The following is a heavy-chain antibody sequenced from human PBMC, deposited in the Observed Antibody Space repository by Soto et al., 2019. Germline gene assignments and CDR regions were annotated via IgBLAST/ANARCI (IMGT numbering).Heavy chain of an antibody. CDR1: GYSFTSYW. D-gene: IGHD3-16*01. CDR3: LRGLGEDIDF. V-gene: IGHV5-10-1*03. Sequence: EVQLVQSGAEVKKPGESLRISCKGSGYSFTSYWINWVRQMPGKGLEWMGRIDPSDSSSNYSPSFQGHVTTSADKSIHPAYPTLSSLKGSDPAKFFCLRGLGEDIDFWGQGTLVTVSS. CDR2: IDPSDSSS. J-gene: IGHJ4*02.